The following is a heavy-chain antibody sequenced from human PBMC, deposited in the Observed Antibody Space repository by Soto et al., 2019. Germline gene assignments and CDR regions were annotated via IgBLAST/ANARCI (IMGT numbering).Heavy chain of an antibody. CDR2: MNPNSGNT. Sequence: QVPLVQSGAEVKKPGASVKVSCKASGYTFTSYDINWVRQATGQGLEWMGWMNPNSGNTGYAQKFQGRVTMTRNTSISTAYMELSSLRSEDTAVYYCARLVVAATFYYYYYMDVWGKGTTVTVSS. D-gene: IGHD2-15*01. CDR3: ARLVVAATFYYYYYMDV. CDR1: GYTFTSYD. J-gene: IGHJ6*03. V-gene: IGHV1-8*01.